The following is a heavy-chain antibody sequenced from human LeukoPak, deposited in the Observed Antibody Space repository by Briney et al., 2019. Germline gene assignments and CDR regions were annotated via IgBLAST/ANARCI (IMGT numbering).Heavy chain of an antibody. D-gene: IGHD3-22*01. CDR1: GFTFGDYA. J-gene: IGHJ3*02. CDR2: IRSKAYGGTT. Sequence: GGSLRLSCTASGFTFGDYAMSWFRQAPGKGLEWVGFIRSKAYGGTTEYAASVKGRFTISRDDSKSIAYLQMNSLKTEDTAVYYCTRFEIYDSSPHDPIESFVIWGQGTMVTVSS. CDR3: TRFEIYDSSPHDPIESFVI. V-gene: IGHV3-49*03.